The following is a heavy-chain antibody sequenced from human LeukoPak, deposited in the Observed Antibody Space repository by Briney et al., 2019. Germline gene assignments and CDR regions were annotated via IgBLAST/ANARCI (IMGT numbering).Heavy chain of an antibody. CDR3: ARDNIVVVPAAMTAHNWFDP. CDR2: ISSSSSYI. V-gene: IGHV3-21*01. D-gene: IGHD2-2*01. Sequence: GGSLRLSCVASGFTFSSYSMNWVRQAPGKGLEWVSSISSSSSYIYYADSVKGRFTISRDNAKNSLYLQMNSLRAEDTAVYYCARDNIVVVPAAMTAHNWFDPWGQGTLVTVSS. CDR1: GFTFSSYS. J-gene: IGHJ5*02.